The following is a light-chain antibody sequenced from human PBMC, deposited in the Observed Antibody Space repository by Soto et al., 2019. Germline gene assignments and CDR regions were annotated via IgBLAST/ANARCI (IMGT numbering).Light chain of an antibody. V-gene: IGKV1-6*01. CDR2: AIS. Sequence: AIPMTQSPSSLSASVGDRVTITCRASQDIRNDLGWYQQKPGKAPKVLIYAISSLQSGVPSRFSGSGSGTDFTLTISSLQPEDFAPYYCLQDHSYPYTFGQGTKLEI. CDR3: LQDHSYPYT. J-gene: IGKJ2*01. CDR1: QDIRND.